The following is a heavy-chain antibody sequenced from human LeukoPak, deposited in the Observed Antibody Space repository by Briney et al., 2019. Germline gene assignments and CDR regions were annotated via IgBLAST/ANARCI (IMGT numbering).Heavy chain of an antibody. J-gene: IGHJ4*02. D-gene: IGHD6-19*01. Sequence: PGGSLRLSCAASGFTFHSYGMHWVRQAPGKGLDWVAFVRYDGSIQYYADSVKGRFAISRDNSKYTVSLQMNSLRPEDTAVYYCGKGSSTSACPDYWGEGTLVTVSS. CDR2: VRYDGSIQ. CDR3: GKGSSTSACPDY. CDR1: GFTFHSYG. V-gene: IGHV3-30*02.